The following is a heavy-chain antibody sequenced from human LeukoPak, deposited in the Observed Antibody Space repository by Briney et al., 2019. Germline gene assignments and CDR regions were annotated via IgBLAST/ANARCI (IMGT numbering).Heavy chain of an antibody. CDR1: GGSISSHY. CDR3: ARASGSRGNNYGPFDY. J-gene: IGHJ4*02. D-gene: IGHD5-18*01. CDR2: IYTSGRT. V-gene: IGHV4-4*07. Sequence: SETLSLTCTVSGGSISSHYWSWIRQPAGKGLEWIGRIYTSGRTNYNPSLKSRVTMSVDTSKNQFSLKLSSVTAADTAVYYCARASGSRGNNYGPFDYWGQGTLVTVSS.